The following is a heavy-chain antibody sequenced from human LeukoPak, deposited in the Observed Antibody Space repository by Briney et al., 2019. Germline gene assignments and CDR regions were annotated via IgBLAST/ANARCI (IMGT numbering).Heavy chain of an antibody. V-gene: IGHV1-69*13. CDR2: IIPIFGTA. D-gene: IGHD1-26*01. CDR3: ARGSGVGDPIGYFDY. CDR1: GGTFSSYA. Sequence: GASVKVSCKASGGTFSSYAISWVRQAPGQGLEWMGGIIPIFGTANYAQKFQGRVTITADESTSTAYMELSSLRSEDTAVYYCARGSGVGDPIGYFDYWGQGTLVTVSS. J-gene: IGHJ4*02.